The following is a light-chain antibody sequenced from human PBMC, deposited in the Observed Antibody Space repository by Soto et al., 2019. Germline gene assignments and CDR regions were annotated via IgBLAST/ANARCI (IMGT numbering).Light chain of an antibody. CDR1: SSNIGAGYD. CDR2: GNS. V-gene: IGLV1-40*01. J-gene: IGLJ3*02. CDR3: QYYDSSLSGWV. Sequence: QPVLTQPPSVSGAPGQRVTISCTGSSSNIGAGYDVHWYQQLPGTAPKLLIYGNSNRPSGVPDRFSGSKSCTSASLAITGLRAEDEADYYCQYYDSSLSGWVFGGGTKLTVL.